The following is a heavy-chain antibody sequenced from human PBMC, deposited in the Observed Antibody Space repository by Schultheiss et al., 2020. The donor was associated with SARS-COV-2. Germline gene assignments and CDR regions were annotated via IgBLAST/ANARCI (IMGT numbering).Heavy chain of an antibody. Sequence: SETLSLTCTVSGGSISSYYCSWIRQPPGKGLEWIGSIYYSGSTYYNPSLKSRVTISVDTSKNQFSLKLSSVTAADTAVYYCARESGSRVFDYWGQGTLVTVSS. V-gene: IGHV4-59*12. CDR1: GGSISSYY. D-gene: IGHD6-13*01. CDR3: ARESGSRVFDY. J-gene: IGHJ4*02. CDR2: IYYSGST.